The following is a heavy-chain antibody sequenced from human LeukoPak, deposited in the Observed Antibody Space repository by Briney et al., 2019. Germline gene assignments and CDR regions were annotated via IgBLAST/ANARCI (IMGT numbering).Heavy chain of an antibody. V-gene: IGHV3-21*01. D-gene: IGHD6-6*01. Sequence: EGSLRLSCAVSGFTFSSYSMNWVRQAPGKGLEWISSISTSSNYIWYADSVKGRFTTSRDNAKNSLYLQMDSLRAEDTAVYYCARLALPYYYYYYGMDVWGQGTTVTVSS. CDR1: GFTFSSYS. J-gene: IGHJ6*02. CDR2: ISTSSNYI. CDR3: ARLALPYYYYYYGMDV.